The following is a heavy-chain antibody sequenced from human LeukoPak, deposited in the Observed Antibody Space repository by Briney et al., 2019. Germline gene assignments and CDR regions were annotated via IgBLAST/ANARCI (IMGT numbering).Heavy chain of an antibody. J-gene: IGHJ3*02. CDR2: ISWNSGSI. CDR3: ATDLSIAVVGTGAFDI. Sequence: GGSLRLSCAASGFTFDDYAMHWVRQAPVKGLEWVSGISWNSGSIGYADSVKGRFTISRDNAKNSLYLQMNSLRAEDTALYYCATDLSIAVVGTGAFDIWGQGTMVTVSS. D-gene: IGHD6-19*01. V-gene: IGHV3-9*01. CDR1: GFTFDDYA.